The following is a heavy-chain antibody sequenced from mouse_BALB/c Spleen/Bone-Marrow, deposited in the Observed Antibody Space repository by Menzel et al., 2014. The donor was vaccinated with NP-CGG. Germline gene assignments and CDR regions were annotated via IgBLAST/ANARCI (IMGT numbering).Heavy chain of an antibody. CDR3: ARNYYGYDGYFDY. CDR2: INGGGNYT. D-gene: IGHD2-2*01. V-gene: IGHV5-9-2*01. Sequence: DVQLVESGGGLVKPGGSLKLSCAASGFTFSSNGMPWVRQTPEKRLEWVGTINGGGNYTYYPDSVKGRFTISRDNAKNNLYLQMSSLRSEDTALYYCARNYYGYDGYFDYWGQGTTLTVAS. J-gene: IGHJ2*01. CDR1: GFTFSSNG.